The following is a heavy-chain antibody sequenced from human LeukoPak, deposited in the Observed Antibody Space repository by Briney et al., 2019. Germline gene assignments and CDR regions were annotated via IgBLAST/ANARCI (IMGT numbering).Heavy chain of an antibody. D-gene: IGHD2-2*01. CDR2: NYYSGST. Sequence: SETLSLTCAVSGYSLSRCYYRGWLRQPPGKGVELIGSNYYSGSTYYNPSIKSRVTISVDTSKNQFSLKLSSVTAADTAVYYWARHGGRYCSSTSCPGLAFDIWGQGKVATVSS. CDR1: GYSLSRCYY. V-gene: IGHV4-38-2*01. J-gene: IGHJ3*02. CDR3: ARHGGRYCSSTSCPGLAFDI.